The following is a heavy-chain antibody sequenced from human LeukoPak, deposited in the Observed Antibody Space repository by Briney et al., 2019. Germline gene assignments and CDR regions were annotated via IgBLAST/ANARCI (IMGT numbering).Heavy chain of an antibody. D-gene: IGHD3-22*01. CDR1: GGFFSGYY. CDR3: ARGRPSDYYDSSGSRGFDY. J-gene: IGHJ4*02. V-gene: IGHV4-34*01. CDR2: INHSGST. Sequence: SETLSLTCAVYGGFFSGYYWSWIRQPPGKGLEWIGEINHSGSTNYNPSLKSRVTISVDTSKNQFSLKLSSVTAADTAVYYCARGRPSDYYDSSGSRGFDYWGQGTLVTVSS.